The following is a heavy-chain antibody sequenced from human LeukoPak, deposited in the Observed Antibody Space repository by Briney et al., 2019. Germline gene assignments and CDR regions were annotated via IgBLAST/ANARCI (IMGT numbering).Heavy chain of an antibody. CDR3: ARDLVTVTKGFDI. CDR1: GGSFSGYY. CDR2: INHSGST. J-gene: IGHJ3*02. V-gene: IGHV4-34*01. D-gene: IGHD4-17*01. Sequence: ASETLSLTCAVYGGSFSGYYWSWIRQPPGKGLEWIGEINHSGSTNYNPSLKSRVTISIDTSKNQFSLKLSSVTAADTAVYYCARDLVTVTKGFDIWGQGTMVSVSS.